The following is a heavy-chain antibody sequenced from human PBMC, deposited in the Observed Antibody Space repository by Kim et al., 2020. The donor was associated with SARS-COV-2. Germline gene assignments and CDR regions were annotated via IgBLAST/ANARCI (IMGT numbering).Heavy chain of an antibody. V-gene: IGHV3-48*04. J-gene: IGHJ4*02. D-gene: IGHD3-22*01. CDR2: IGSSSTTTI. Sequence: GGSLRLSCAASGFTFSLYRMNWVRQAPGKGLEWIAYIGSSSTTTIYYADSVKGRFTISRDNAKNSLFLQMSSLTVEDTAVYYCVRDKGDSAYPIFTYWGQGTLVTVSS. CDR3: VRDKGDSAYPIFTY. CDR1: GFTFSLYR.